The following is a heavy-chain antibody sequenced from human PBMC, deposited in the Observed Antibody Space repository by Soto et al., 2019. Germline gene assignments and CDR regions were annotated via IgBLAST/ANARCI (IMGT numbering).Heavy chain of an antibody. V-gene: IGHV1-2*02. CDR1: GYPVTAYY. Sequence: QLHLVQSGAVVKKPGASVTVSCSASGYPVTAYYMHWVRQAPGRGLEWMGGINPATGAAKYTQTFQGRVTMTRDPSTGTGFMEMGGLTSGDTAVFPRAGGGGVGVAGSAAFDMWGQGTLVTVSS. CDR2: INPATGAA. J-gene: IGHJ3*02. D-gene: IGHD3-3*01. CDR3: AGGGGVGVAGSAAFDM.